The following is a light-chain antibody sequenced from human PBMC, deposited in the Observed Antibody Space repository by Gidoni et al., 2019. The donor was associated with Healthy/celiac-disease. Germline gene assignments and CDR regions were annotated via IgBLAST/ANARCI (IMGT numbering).Light chain of an antibody. J-gene: IGKJ1*01. CDR1: QSVSSSY. V-gene: IGKV3-20*01. Sequence: EIVLTQPPGPLSWSPGERATISCRASQSVSSSYLAWYQQKPGQAPRLLIYGASSRATGLPDRFSGSGSGTDCTLTISRLEPEDFAVYYCQQYGSSPETFGQGTKVEIK. CDR2: GAS. CDR3: QQYGSSPET.